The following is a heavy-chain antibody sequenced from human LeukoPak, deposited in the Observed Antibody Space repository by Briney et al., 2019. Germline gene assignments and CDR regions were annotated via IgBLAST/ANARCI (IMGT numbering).Heavy chain of an antibody. CDR1: GFTFKNYV. D-gene: IGHD1-26*01. Sequence: PGGSLRPSCVAAGFTFKNYVMNWVRQAPGKGLEWLATIYGSGVSISYADSVKGRFTISRDNSNNTLYLQMNSLRAEDTAMYYCAKDLGWELPAEAYWGQGILVTVSS. CDR3: AKDLGWELPAEAY. CDR2: IYGSGVSI. V-gene: IGHV3-23*01. J-gene: IGHJ4*02.